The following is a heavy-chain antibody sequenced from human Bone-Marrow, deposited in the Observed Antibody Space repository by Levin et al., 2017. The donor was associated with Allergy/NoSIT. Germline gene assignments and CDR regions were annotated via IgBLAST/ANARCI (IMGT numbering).Heavy chain of an antibody. Sequence: PGGSLRLSCAVSGFTFSAAMHWVRQAPGKGLEWVAVISYDGVNQYYADSVRGRFIVSRDNSKNTLYLQMNSLEPEDTAVYFCAKISGSYYGSSGGSSDYWGQGTLVTVSS. V-gene: IGHV3-30*18. D-gene: IGHD1-26*01. CDR1: GFTFSAA. J-gene: IGHJ4*02. CDR3: AKISGSYYGSSGGSSDY. CDR2: ISYDGVNQ.